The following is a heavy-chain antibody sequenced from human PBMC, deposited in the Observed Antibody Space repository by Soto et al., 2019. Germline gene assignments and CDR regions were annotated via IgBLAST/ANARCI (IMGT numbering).Heavy chain of an antibody. CDR2: INHSGST. CDR3: AKDSVIQLWQKPREYYYYGMDV. J-gene: IGHJ6*02. CDR1: GGSFSGYY. V-gene: IGHV4-34*01. D-gene: IGHD5-18*01. Sequence: TLSLTCAVFGGSFSGYYWSWIRQPPGKGLEWIGEINHSGSTNYNPSLKSRVTISVDTSKNTLYLQMNSLRAEDTAVYYCAKDSVIQLWQKPREYYYYGMDVWGQGTTVTVSS.